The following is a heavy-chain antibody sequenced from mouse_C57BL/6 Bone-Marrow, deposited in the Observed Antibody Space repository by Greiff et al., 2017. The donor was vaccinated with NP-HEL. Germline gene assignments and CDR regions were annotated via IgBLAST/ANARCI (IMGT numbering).Heavy chain of an antibody. CDR3: ARATLDY. V-gene: IGHV5-4*01. CDR2: ISDGGSYT. J-gene: IGHJ2*01. D-gene: IGHD1-2*01. Sequence: EVQLQESGGGLVKPGGSLKLSCAASGFTFSSYAMSWVRQTPEKRLEWVATISDGGSYTYYPDNVKGRFTISRDNAKNNLYLQMSHLKSEDTAMYYCARATLDYWGQGTTLTVSS. CDR1: GFTFSSYA.